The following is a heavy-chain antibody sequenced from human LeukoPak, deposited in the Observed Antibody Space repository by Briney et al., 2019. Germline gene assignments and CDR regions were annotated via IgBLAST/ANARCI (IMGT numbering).Heavy chain of an antibody. CDR3: ARLYGDYPDY. J-gene: IGHJ4*02. V-gene: IGHV3-7*05. D-gene: IGHD4-17*01. CDR1: GFTFSTYW. Sequence: GGSLRLSCAASGFTFSTYWMSWVRQAPGKGLEWVANIKQDGSEKYYVDSVKGRFTISRDNAKNSLYLQMNGLRAEDTALYYCARLYGDYPDYWGQGSLVTVSS. CDR2: IKQDGSEK.